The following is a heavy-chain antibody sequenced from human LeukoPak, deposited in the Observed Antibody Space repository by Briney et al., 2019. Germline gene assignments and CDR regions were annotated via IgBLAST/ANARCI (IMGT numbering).Heavy chain of an antibody. Sequence: ASVKVSCKASGYTFTSYGISWVRQAPGQGLEWMGWIRAYNGNTNYAQKLQGRVTMTTDTSTSTAYMELRSLRSDDTAVYYCATLDLGYCSSTSCYRNSNYFEKWGQGTLVTVSS. CDR2: IRAYNGNT. D-gene: IGHD2-2*02. V-gene: IGHV1-18*04. CDR3: ATLDLGYCSSTSCYRNSNYFEK. J-gene: IGHJ4*02. CDR1: GYTFTSYG.